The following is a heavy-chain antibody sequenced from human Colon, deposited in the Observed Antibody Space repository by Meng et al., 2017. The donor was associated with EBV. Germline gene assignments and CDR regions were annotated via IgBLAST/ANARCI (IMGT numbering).Heavy chain of an antibody. V-gene: IGHV4-31*02. CDR2: IYYSGRI. D-gene: IGHD6-19*01. J-gene: IGHJ4*02. CDR3: ARVSSGWDYFDY. Sequence: VAPQGPGPGLVKHYQTLSFTCTDSGGSVSSVGYYWTWIRQHPGKGLEWFGNIYYSGRIFYNPSLKRRVIISIDTSKNQFSLNLRSVTAADTAVYYCARVSSGWDYFDYWGQGTLVTVSS. CDR1: GGSVSSVGYY.